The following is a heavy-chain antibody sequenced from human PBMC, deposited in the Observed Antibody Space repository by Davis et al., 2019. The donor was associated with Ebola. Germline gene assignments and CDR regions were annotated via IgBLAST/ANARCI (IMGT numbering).Heavy chain of an antibody. D-gene: IGHD3-22*01. CDR2: IYYSGST. J-gene: IGHJ4*02. CDR3: ARRSRNKYYYDSTGYHLRRGVYYFDY. V-gene: IGHV4-39*01. CDR1: GGSISSSSYY. Sequence: MPGGSLRLSCTVSGGSISSSSYYWGWIRQPPGKGLEWIGSIYYSGSTYYNPSLKSRVTISVDTSKNQFSLKLSSVTAADTAVYYCARRSRNKYYYDSTGYHLRRGVYYFDYWGQGALVTVSS.